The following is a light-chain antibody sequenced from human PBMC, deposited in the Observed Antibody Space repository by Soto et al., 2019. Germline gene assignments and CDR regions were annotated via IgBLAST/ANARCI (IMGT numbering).Light chain of an antibody. J-gene: IGKJ4*01. Sequence: DIQMTQSPSSLSASLGDSVTITCRASQSISTHLNWYQQKPGKAPKLLIFRSSSLQSGVPSRFSGSGSGTDFTLTINNLQHEDFATYFCQQTYSPFLSFGGGSKVEI. CDR3: QQTYSPFLS. CDR1: QSISTH. V-gene: IGKV1-39*01. CDR2: RSS.